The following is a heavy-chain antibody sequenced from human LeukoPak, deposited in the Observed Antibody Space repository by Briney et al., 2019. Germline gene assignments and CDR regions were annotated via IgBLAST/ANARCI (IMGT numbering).Heavy chain of an antibody. V-gene: IGHV1-2*02. Sequence: ASVKVSCKASGYTFTDYYMHWVRQAPGQGLEWMGWIKPNSGGTNYAQKFQGRVTMTRDTSISTAYMELSRLRSDDTALYYCARDLGGTTFDYWGQGTLVTVSS. CDR3: ARDLGGTTFDY. D-gene: IGHD1-7*01. CDR2: IKPNSGGT. J-gene: IGHJ4*02. CDR1: GYTFTDYY.